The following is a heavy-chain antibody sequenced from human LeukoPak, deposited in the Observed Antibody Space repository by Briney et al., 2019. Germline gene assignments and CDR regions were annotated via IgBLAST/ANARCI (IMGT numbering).Heavy chain of an antibody. J-gene: IGHJ4*02. CDR2: INHSGST. Sequence: SETLSLTCAVYGGSFSGYYWSWIRQPPGKGLEWIGEINHSGSTNYNPSLKSRVTISVDKSKNQFSLKLSSVTAADTAVYYCARSGYSYGYSNYFDYWGQGTLVTVSS. CDR3: ARSGYSYGYSNYFDY. D-gene: IGHD5-18*01. CDR1: GGSFSGYY. V-gene: IGHV4-34*01.